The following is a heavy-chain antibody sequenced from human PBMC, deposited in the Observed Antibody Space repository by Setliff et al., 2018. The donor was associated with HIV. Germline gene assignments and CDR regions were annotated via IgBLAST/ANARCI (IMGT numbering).Heavy chain of an antibody. Sequence: SETLSLTCSVSGGSMNNYYWTWIRQSPGEGLEWLGYIYVGGNTNYNPSLKSRITLSVDASKNQFSLKLKSVTAADTAIYYCARQGGYLSPLGSWGQGMLVTVSS. CDR2: IYVGGNT. V-gene: IGHV4-59*08. CDR1: GGSMNNYY. CDR3: ARQGGYLSPLGS. D-gene: IGHD2-15*01. J-gene: IGHJ5*02.